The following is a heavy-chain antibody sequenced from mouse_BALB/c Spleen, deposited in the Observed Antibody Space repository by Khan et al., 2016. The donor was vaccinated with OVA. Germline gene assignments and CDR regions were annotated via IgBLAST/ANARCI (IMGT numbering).Heavy chain of an antibody. V-gene: IGHV1-77*01. Sequence: QVQLQQSGPELVKPGASVKMSCKASGYTFTDFLISWLKQRPGQGLEWIGEIYPGSGDIYYNEKFKGKATLTSDKSSNTAYMQLTSLTSEDSAVYFCARAGYGGFAHWGQGTLVTVSA. CDR3: ARAGYGGFAH. D-gene: IGHD3-2*02. CDR1: GYTFTDFL. J-gene: IGHJ3*01. CDR2: IYPGSGDI.